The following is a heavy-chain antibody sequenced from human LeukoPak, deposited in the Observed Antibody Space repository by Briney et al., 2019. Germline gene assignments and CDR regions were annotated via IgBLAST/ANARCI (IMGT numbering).Heavy chain of an antibody. J-gene: IGHJ4*02. CDR1: GYTFTSYG. CDR3: ASSPQGFGAQLLWFGESPYFDY. D-gene: IGHD3-10*01. Sequence: PGASVKVSCKASGYTFTSYGINWVRQATGQGLEWMGWMNPNSGNTGYAQKFQGRVTITRNTSISTAYMELSSLRSEDTAVYYCASSPQGFGAQLLWFGESPYFDYWGQGTLVTVSS. CDR2: MNPNSGNT. V-gene: IGHV1-8*03.